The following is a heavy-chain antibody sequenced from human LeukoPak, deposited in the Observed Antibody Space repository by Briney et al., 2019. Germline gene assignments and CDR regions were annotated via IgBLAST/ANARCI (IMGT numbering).Heavy chain of an antibody. CDR3: ASMIGYGSGSYYAYYYYYMDV. J-gene: IGHJ6*03. CDR2: IYYSGST. V-gene: IGHV4-59*01. CDR1: GGSLSSYY. Sequence: SETLSLTCTVSGGSLSSYYWSWIRQPPGKGLEWIGYIYYSGSTNYNPSLKSRVTISVDTSKNQFSLKLSSVTAADTAVYYCASMIGYGSGSYYAYYYYYMDVWGKGTTVTVSS. D-gene: IGHD3-10*01.